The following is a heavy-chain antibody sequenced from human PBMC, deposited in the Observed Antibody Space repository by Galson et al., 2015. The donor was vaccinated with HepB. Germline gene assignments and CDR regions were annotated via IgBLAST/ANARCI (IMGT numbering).Heavy chain of an antibody. CDR3: ARAAGDSLSDSYSVYDNNSKNTGYLQMNMLRTEDTAVYFCAKAGVGSDYDILPGYYNIYYIDD. Sequence: SLRLSCAAFGFTFSSYTMSWVRQAPGKGLEWVSTVSGSSGSIHYADSVKGRFTISRDNAKNTVYLQMHSLRAEDTAVYYCARAAGDSLSDSYSVYDNNSKNTGYLQMNMLRTEDTAVYFCAKAGVGSDYDILPGYYNIYYIDDWGQGTLVTVSS. CDR1: GFTFSSYT. D-gene: IGHD3-9*01. V-gene: IGHV3-23*01. J-gene: IGHJ4*02. CDR2: VSGSSGSI.